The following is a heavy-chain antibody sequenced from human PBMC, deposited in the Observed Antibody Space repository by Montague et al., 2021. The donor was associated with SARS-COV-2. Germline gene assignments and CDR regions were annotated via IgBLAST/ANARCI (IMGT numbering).Heavy chain of an antibody. V-gene: IGHV4-34*01. D-gene: IGHD2-21*02. Sequence: KKNSGSPNYHPSLKSRVNISVDTSKNQFSLNLSSVTAADTAVYYCAIGSWHIVVVTSIRDRDYGMTVWGQGTTVTV. CDR2: KKNSGSP. J-gene: IGHJ6*01. CDR3: AIGSWHIVVVTSIRDRDYGMTV.